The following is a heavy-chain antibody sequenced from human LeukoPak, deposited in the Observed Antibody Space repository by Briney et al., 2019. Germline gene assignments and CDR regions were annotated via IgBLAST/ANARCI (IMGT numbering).Heavy chain of an antibody. Sequence: SETLSLTCTVSGGSISSYYWSWIRQPPGKGLEWIGYIYYSGSTNYNPSLKSRVTISVDTSKNQFSLKLSSVTAADTAVYCCAREERWLQKRGPYDAFDIWGQGTMVTVSS. V-gene: IGHV4-59*01. CDR2: IYYSGST. CDR1: GGSISSYY. CDR3: AREERWLQKRGPYDAFDI. D-gene: IGHD5-24*01. J-gene: IGHJ3*02.